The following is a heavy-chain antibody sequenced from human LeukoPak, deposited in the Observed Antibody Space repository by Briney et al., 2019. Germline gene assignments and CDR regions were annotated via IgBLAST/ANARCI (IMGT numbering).Heavy chain of an antibody. Sequence: GGSLRLSCAASGFTFSSYAMHWVRQAPGKGLEWVAVISYDGSNKYYADSVKGRFTISRDNSKNTLYLQMNSLRAEDTAVYYCAATRLATQTGDYYYYGMDVWGQGTTVTVSS. CDR3: AATRLATQTGDYYYYGMDV. CDR1: GFTFSSYA. J-gene: IGHJ6*02. CDR2: ISYDGSNK. V-gene: IGHV3-30*04. D-gene: IGHD5-12*01.